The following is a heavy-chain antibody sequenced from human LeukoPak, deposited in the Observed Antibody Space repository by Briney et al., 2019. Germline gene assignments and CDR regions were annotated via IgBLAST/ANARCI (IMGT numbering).Heavy chain of an antibody. CDR2: IGGSGIGH. V-gene: IGHV3-21*01. CDR1: GFTFSTHG. D-gene: IGHD3-3*01. J-gene: IGHJ5*02. CDR3: ARGRNFTIFGVVIRDWFDP. Sequence: GGSLRLSCVGSGFTFSTHGMNWVRQAPGKGLEWVSGIGGSGIGHSTHYADSVKGRFTISRDNAKNSLYLQMNSLRAEDTAVYYCARGRNFTIFGVVIRDWFDPWGQGTLVTVSS.